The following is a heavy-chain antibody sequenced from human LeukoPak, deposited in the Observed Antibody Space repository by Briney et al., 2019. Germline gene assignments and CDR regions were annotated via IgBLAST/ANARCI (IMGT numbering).Heavy chain of an antibody. CDR2: IIPIFGTA. CDR3: AVLGYCSSTSCRSQLVDY. D-gene: IGHD2-2*01. V-gene: IGHV1-69*13. CDR1: GGTFSSYA. J-gene: IGHJ4*02. Sequence: SVKVSCKAPGGTFSSYAISWVRQAPGQGLEWMGGIIPIFGTANYAQKFQGRVTITADESTSTAYMELSSLRSEDTAVYYCAVLGYCSSTSCRSQLVDYWGQGTLVTVSS.